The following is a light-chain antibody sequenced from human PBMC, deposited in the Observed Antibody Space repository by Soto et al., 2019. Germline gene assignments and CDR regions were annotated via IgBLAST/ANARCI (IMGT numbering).Light chain of an antibody. J-gene: IGKJ5*01. CDR3: QQYAGPPTT. CDR1: QSVRSDS. V-gene: IGKV3-20*01. CDR2: GAS. Sequence: IVDTQSRGTLSWAPVERATVACRATQSVRSDSMSWYQQNPGQAPRLLIYGASSRAAGIPDRFRGSGSGTDFTLTITRLEPEDSAVYFFQQYAGPPTTFRPGTRLEIK.